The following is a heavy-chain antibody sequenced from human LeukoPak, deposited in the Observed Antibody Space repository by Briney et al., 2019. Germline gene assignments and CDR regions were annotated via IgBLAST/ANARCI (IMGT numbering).Heavy chain of an antibody. CDR3: GRHNHDYYYYMDV. Sequence: PSETLSLTCTVSGGSIITSSYFWGWVRQPPGKGLEWIGSIYYSGSTYYNASLKSRVTLSVDKSQNQFSLKLSSVTGADTAVYYCGRHNHDYYYYMDVWGKATTVAVCS. CDR1: GGSIITSSYF. CDR2: IYYSGST. J-gene: IGHJ6*03. V-gene: IGHV4-39*01.